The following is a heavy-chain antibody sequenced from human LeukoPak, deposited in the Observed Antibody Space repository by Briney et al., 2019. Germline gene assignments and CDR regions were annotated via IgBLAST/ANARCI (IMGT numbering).Heavy chain of an antibody. Sequence: PSETLSLTCTVSGGSISSSSYYWGWIRQPPGKGLEWIGSIYYSGSTYYNPSLKSRVTISVDTSKNQFSLKLSSVTAADTAVYYCARDPHYDYVWGSYRLDAFDIWGQGTMVTVSS. CDR2: IYYSGST. V-gene: IGHV4-39*07. CDR3: ARDPHYDYVWGSYRLDAFDI. J-gene: IGHJ3*02. D-gene: IGHD3-16*02. CDR1: GGSISSSSYY.